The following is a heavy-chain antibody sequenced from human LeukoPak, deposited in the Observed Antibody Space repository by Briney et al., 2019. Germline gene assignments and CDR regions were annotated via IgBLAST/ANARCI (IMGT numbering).Heavy chain of an antibody. Sequence: GSSENVSRKASGGTFSSYAIIWVRQAPGQGLEWMGGIIPIFGTTQYAQEFQGRDTITADESTSTAYKELSSLRSEDTAVYYCARANYDFWSGYYIAPTHTPNNCFDPWGQGTLVTVSS. J-gene: IGHJ5*02. CDR2: IIPIFGTT. CDR1: GGTFSSYA. V-gene: IGHV1-69*01. D-gene: IGHD3-3*01. CDR3: ARANYDFWSGYYIAPTHTPNNCFDP.